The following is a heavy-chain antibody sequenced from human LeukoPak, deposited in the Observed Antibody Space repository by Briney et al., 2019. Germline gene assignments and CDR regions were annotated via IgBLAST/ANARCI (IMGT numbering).Heavy chain of an antibody. CDR1: GFTVSSNY. J-gene: IGHJ4*02. D-gene: IGHD3-10*01. Sequence: GGSLRLSCAASGFTVSSNYMSWVRQAPGKGLEWVSAISGSGGSTYYADSVKGRFTISRDNSKNTLYLQMNSLRAEDTAVYYCAKGLNLMVRGVYFDYWGQGTLVTVSS. V-gene: IGHV3-23*01. CDR2: ISGSGGST. CDR3: AKGLNLMVRGVYFDY.